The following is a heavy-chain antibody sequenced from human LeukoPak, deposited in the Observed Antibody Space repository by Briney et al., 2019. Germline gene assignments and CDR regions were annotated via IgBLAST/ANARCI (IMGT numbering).Heavy chain of an antibody. Sequence: GRSLRLSCATSGFTFSHYGMHWVRQAPGKGLEWVAVKWNDGSNKYYGDSVKGRFTISRDNSMNTLYLQMNSLRVEDTAVYYCAKDAQRGFDYSNSLESWGQGTLVTVSS. V-gene: IGHV3-33*03. J-gene: IGHJ5*01. CDR1: GFTFSHYG. CDR3: AKDAQRGFDYSNSLES. CDR2: KWNDGSNK. D-gene: IGHD4-11*01.